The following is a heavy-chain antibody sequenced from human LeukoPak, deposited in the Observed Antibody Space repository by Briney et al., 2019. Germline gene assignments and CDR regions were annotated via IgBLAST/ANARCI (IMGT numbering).Heavy chain of an antibody. Sequence: GGSLRLSCAASGFSLSNYWMNWVRQAPGKGLEWVSYISSSSSTIYYADSVKGRFTIPRDNAKNSLYLQMNSLRAEDTAVYYCARDIYRGYSYGYTRGYDYWGQGTLVTVSS. D-gene: IGHD5-18*01. J-gene: IGHJ4*02. V-gene: IGHV3-48*01. CDR1: GFSLSNYW. CDR3: ARDIYRGYSYGYTRGYDY. CDR2: ISSSSSTI.